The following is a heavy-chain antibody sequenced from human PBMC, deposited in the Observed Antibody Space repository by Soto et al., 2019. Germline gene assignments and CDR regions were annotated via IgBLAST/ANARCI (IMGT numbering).Heavy chain of an antibody. V-gene: IGHV2-26*01. D-gene: IGHD3-16*01. Sequence: QVTLKEYGPVLVKPTETLTLTCTVSGFSLSNARMGVRWIRQPPGKALEWLAHIFSNDEKSYSTSLKSRLTISKDTSKSQVVLTMTNMDPVDTATYYCARTAGEWLFQDWGQGTLVTVSS. CDR2: IFSNDEK. CDR3: ARTAGEWLFQD. J-gene: IGHJ4*02. CDR1: GFSLSNARMG.